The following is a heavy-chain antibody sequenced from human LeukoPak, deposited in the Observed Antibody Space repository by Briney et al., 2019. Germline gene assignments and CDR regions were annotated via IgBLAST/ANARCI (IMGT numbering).Heavy chain of an antibody. D-gene: IGHD3-10*01. CDR3: ARDGNYYGSGNYSNWFDP. CDR1: GGSFSGYY. V-gene: IGHV4-34*01. J-gene: IGHJ5*02. Sequence: PSETLSLTCAVYGGSFSGYYWSWIRQPPGKGLEWIGEINHSGSTNYNPSLKSRVTISVDTSKNQFSLKLSSVTAADTAVYYCARDGNYYGSGNYSNWFDPWGQGTLVTVSS. CDR2: INHSGST.